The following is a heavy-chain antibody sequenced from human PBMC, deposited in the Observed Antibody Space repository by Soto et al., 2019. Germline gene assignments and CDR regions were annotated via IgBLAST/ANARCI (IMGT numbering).Heavy chain of an antibody. CDR3: ARGGCSSTSYRGVIDY. J-gene: IGHJ4*02. D-gene: IGHD2-2*01. Sequence: QVQLQQWGAGLLKPSETLSLTCAVYGGSFSGYYWSWIRQPPGKGLEWIGEINHSGSTNYNPSLKSRVTISVDTSKNQFSLKLSSVTAADTAVYYCARGGCSSTSYRGVIDYWGQGTLVTVSS. CDR1: GGSFSGYY. V-gene: IGHV4-34*01. CDR2: INHSGST.